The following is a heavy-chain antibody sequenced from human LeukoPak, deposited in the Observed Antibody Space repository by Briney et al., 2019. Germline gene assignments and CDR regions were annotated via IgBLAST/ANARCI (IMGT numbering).Heavy chain of an antibody. Sequence: SQTLSLTCTVSGGSISSGAYYWSWIRQHPVKGLEWIWYIYYSGSTYYNPSLKSRVTISVDTSKNQFSLKLSSVTAADTAVYYCAKGSGSYEDGGNWFDPWGQGTLVTVSS. CDR3: AKGSGSYEDGGNWFDP. D-gene: IGHD1-26*01. V-gene: IGHV4-31*03. J-gene: IGHJ5*02. CDR1: GGSISSGAYY. CDR2: IYYSGST.